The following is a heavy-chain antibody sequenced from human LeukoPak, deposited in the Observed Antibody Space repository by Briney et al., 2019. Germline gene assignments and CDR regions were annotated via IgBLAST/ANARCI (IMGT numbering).Heavy chain of an antibody. CDR1: GFTVSNNH. D-gene: IGHD6-13*01. Sequence: GGSLGLSCAASGFTVSNNHMNWVRQAPGKGPEWVSVIHSADTTYYADSVKGRFTISRDNSKNTLYLQMNSLRAEDTAVYYCASSSWYGGFDYWGQGTLVTVSS. V-gene: IGHV3-53*01. J-gene: IGHJ4*02. CDR3: ASSSWYGGFDY. CDR2: IHSADTT.